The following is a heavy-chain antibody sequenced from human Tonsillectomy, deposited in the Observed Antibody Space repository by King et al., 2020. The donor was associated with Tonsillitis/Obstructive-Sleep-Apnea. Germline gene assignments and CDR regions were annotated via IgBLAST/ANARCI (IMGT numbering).Heavy chain of an antibody. CDR2: INHSGSI. Sequence: VQLQQWGAGLLKPSETLSLTCAVYDGSFSGYYWSWIRQPPGKGLEWIGEINHSGSINYNPSLKSRVTISVDTSKNQFSLNLTSVTAADTAVYYCARFTYNDFWSGYYFDYWGQGTLGTVSS. CDR1: DGSFSGYY. CDR3: ARFTYNDFWSGYYFDY. J-gene: IGHJ4*02. V-gene: IGHV4-34*01. D-gene: IGHD3-3*01.